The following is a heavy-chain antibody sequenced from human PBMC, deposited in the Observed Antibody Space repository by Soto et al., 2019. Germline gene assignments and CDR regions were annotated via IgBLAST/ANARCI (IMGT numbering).Heavy chain of an antibody. CDR1: EYTFTTYA. CDR3: AREACSGGSCYYDY. V-gene: IGHV1-3*04. D-gene: IGHD2-15*01. Sequence: GASVKVSCKASEYTFTTYAMHWVRQAPGQRLEWMGWINTGNGNTKYSQKFQGRVTITADESTSTAYMELSSLRSEDTAVYYCAREACSGGSCYYDYWGQGTLVTVSS. CDR2: INTGNGNT. J-gene: IGHJ4*02.